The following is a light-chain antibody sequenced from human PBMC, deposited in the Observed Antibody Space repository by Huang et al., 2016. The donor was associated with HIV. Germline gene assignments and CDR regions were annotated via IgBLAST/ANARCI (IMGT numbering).Light chain of an antibody. J-gene: IGKJ2*01. V-gene: IGKV3-20*01. Sequence: EVVLTQSPGTLSLSPGEGATLSCRASQAVSSDYFAWYQDKPGKAPRLLIYGASSRAAGIPDRFSGSGSGTDFTLTISRVEPEDFAVYYCQQYGNSASYTFGQGTKLEIK. CDR2: GAS. CDR1: QAVSSDY. CDR3: QQYGNSASYT.